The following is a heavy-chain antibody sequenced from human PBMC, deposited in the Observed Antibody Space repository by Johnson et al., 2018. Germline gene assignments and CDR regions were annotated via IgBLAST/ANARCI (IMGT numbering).Heavy chain of an antibody. CDR3: AKESGGGRDAFDI. Sequence: QVQLVESGGGVVQPGRSLRLSCAASGFTLSSYAMHWVRQAPGKGLEWVAIISYDGAKKYYAESVKGRFTLSRDNSKNTLYLQMNSLRDEDTAVYYCAKESGGGRDAFDIWGQGTMVTVSS. J-gene: IGHJ3*02. D-gene: IGHD1-26*01. CDR2: ISYDGAKK. CDR1: GFTLSSYA. V-gene: IGHV3-30-3*01.